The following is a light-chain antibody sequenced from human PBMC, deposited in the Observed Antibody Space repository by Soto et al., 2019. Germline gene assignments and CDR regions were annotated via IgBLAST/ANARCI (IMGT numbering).Light chain of an antibody. V-gene: IGLV2-14*01. J-gene: IGLJ1*01. Sequence: QSALTQPASVSGSPGQSITISCTGTSSDVGGYNYVSWYQQHPGKAPKLMIYDVSNRPSGVSNRFSGSKSGNTASLTISGLQAEDEADYYCSSYTRSSTRYVFGTWTKLTVL. CDR1: SSDVGGYNY. CDR3: SSYTRSSTRYV. CDR2: DVS.